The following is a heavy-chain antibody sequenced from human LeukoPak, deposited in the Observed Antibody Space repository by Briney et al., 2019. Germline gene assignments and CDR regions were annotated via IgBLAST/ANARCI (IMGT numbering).Heavy chain of an antibody. Sequence: SETLSLTCTVSGGSLSNYYWNWIRQSPGKGLQWIGYVYNIGTTNYNPSLKSRVTISVDTSNNQFSLSLTSVTVEDSAVYYCARDIVLTYGMNVWGQGATVTVSS. CDR2: VYNIGTT. D-gene: IGHD2-8*02. J-gene: IGHJ6*02. CDR1: GGSLSNYY. V-gene: IGHV4-59*01. CDR3: ARDIVLTYGMNV.